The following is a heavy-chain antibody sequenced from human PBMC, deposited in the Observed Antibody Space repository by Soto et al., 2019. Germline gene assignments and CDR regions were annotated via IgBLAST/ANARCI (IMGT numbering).Heavy chain of an antibody. CDR2: IYYSGDT. CDR1: GGSISSSGYY. D-gene: IGHD3-10*01. J-gene: IGHJ4*02. CDR3: VRGGRYYMQETYYFDY. V-gene: IGHV4-39*01. Sequence: QLQLQESGPGLVKPSETLSLTCTVSGGSISSSGYYWGWIRQPPGKGLEWIGSIYYSGDTYFYPSLRSRVTISVDTSKNQFSLKLISVTAADTAMYYCVRGGRYYMQETYYFDYWGQGTLVTVSS.